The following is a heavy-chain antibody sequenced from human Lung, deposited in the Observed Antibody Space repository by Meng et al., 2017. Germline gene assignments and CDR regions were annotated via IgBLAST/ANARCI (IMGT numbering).Heavy chain of an antibody. Sequence: LQHQKGAEGVLKPSETLPLSGVVSGGSLSDYYWSWIRQPPGKGLECIGEINHSGSTNYNPSLESRATISVDTSQNNLSLKLSSVTAADSAVYYCARGPTTMAHDFDYWGQGTLVTGSS. D-gene: IGHD4-11*01. CDR3: ARGPTTMAHDFDY. V-gene: IGHV4-34*01. J-gene: IGHJ4*02. CDR1: GGSLSDYY. CDR2: INHSGST.